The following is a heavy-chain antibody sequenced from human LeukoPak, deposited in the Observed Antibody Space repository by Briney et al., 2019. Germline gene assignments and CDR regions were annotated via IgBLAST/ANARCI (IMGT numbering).Heavy chain of an antibody. D-gene: IGHD1-26*01. CDR3: ATKTVGAYDAFDI. V-gene: IGHV3-11*04. CDR2: IYNGGDTI. CDR1: GFTFSDHY. J-gene: IGHJ3*02. Sequence: GGSLRLSCATSGFTFSDHYMTWIRQAPGKGLETVSFIYNGGDTIYYADSVKGRFTISRDSAKNSLYLQMNSLRAEDTAVYYCATKTVGAYDAFDIWGQGTMVTVSS.